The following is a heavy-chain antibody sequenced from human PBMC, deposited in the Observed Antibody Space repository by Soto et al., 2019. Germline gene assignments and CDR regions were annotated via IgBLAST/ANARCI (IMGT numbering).Heavy chain of an antibody. D-gene: IGHD2-8*01. V-gene: IGHV3-23*01. CDR1: GFTFSTYA. J-gene: IGHJ4*02. CDR2: ISDSGGRT. CDR3: ARENRYCTNGLFSSYFDY. Sequence: GSLRLSCAASGFTFSTYAMSWVRQAPGKGLEWVSAISDSGGRTYYADSVQGRFTISRDNSKNTLFLQMSSLRAEDTAVYYCARENRYCTNGLFSSYFDYWGEGTLVTVSS.